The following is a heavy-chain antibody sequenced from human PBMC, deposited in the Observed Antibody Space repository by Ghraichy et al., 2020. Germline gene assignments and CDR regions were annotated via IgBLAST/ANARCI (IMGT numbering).Heavy chain of an antibody. CDR3: ARGQSGSYFRAYYFDF. Sequence: ESLNISCAVYGGSFSGYYWSWIRQPPGKGLEWIGEINHSGSTNYNPSLKSRVTISVDTSRNQFSLNLSSLTAADTAVYYCARGQSGSYFRAYYFDFWAQGAFVTVPS. CDR2: INHSGST. CDR1: GGSFSGYY. J-gene: IGHJ4*02. D-gene: IGHD1-26*01. V-gene: IGHV4-34*01.